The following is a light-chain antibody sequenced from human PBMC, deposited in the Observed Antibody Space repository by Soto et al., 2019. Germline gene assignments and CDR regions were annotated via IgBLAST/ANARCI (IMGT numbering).Light chain of an antibody. CDR3: QQYNSYSPWT. Sequence: EIVMTQSPDTLSVSPGERATLSCRARQSGISNLAWYQQKPGQAPRLLIYGASTRATGIPARFSGSGSGTEFTLNISSLQPDDFATDYCQQYNSYSPWTFGQGTKVDIK. CDR2: GAS. J-gene: IGKJ1*01. V-gene: IGKV3-15*01. CDR1: QSGISN.